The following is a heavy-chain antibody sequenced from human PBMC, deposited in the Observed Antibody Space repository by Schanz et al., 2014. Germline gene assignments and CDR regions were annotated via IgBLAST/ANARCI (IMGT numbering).Heavy chain of an antibody. CDR1: GFTFDDYA. CDR3: AKGRGGTSSEGLDQYYGMDV. V-gene: IGHV3-9*01. CDR2: ISWNSGTA. J-gene: IGHJ6*02. D-gene: IGHD6-6*01. Sequence: EVQLVESGGGLVQPGRSLRLSCAASGFTFDDYAMHWVRQAPGKGLEYVSGISWNSGTAVYADSVKGRFTISRDNAKNMLYLQMNSLRGEDTAVYFCAKGRGGTSSEGLDQYYGMDVWGQGTTVTVSS.